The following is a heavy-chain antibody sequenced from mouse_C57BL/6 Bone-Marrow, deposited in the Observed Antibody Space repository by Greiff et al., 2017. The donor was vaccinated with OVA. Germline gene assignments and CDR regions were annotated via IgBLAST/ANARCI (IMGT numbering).Heavy chain of an antibody. J-gene: IGHJ2*01. V-gene: IGHV14-4*01. CDR2: IDPENGDT. CDR3: TTYRC. Sequence: LVESGAELVRPGASVKLSCTASGFNIKDDYMHWVKERPEQGLEWIGWIDPENGDTEYASKFQGKATITADTSSKTVYLHLSSLTTEDTAVYYCTTYRCWGQGTTLTVSS. CDR1: GFNIKDDY.